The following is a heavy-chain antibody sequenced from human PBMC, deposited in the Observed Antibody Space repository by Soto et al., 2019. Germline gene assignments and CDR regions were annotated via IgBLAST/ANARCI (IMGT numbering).Heavy chain of an antibody. J-gene: IGHJ4*02. V-gene: IGHV1-24*01. D-gene: IGHD1-1*01. CDR1: GHTLTELS. CDR2: FDPEDGET. CDR3: AAGGTRWLHPPFDY. Sequence: QVQLLQSGAEVKKPGASVKVSCKVSGHTLTELSMHWVRQAPGRGLEWMGGFDPEDGETIFAQKFQGRVTMTEDTSTDSTYMELASLRSEDTAVYYCAAGGTRWLHPPFDYWGQGTLVTISS.